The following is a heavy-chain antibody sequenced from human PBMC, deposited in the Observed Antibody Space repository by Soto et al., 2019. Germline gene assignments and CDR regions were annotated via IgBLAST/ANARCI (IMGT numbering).Heavy chain of an antibody. CDR1: GFTFSSYS. CDR2: ISSSSSYI. D-gene: IGHD2-2*01. CDR3: ARDIVVVPAAMDV. Sequence: PGGSLRLSCAASGFTFSSYSMNWVRQAPGKGLEWVSSISSSSSYIYYADSVKGRLTISRDNAKNSLYLQMNSLRAEDTAVYYCARDIVVVPAAMDVWGKGTTVTVSS. V-gene: IGHV3-21*01. J-gene: IGHJ6*04.